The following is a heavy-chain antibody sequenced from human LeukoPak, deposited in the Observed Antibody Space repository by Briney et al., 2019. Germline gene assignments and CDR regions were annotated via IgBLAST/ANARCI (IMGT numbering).Heavy chain of an antibody. CDR1: GGSISSYY. CDR3: AKPVTRSSDGMDV. V-gene: IGHV4-59*04. CDR2: ISYSGNT. D-gene: IGHD4-17*01. J-gene: IGHJ6*02. Sequence: RPSETLSLTCTVSGGSISSYYWGWIRQPPGKGLEWIGYISYSGNTYSNPSLKSRVTISVDTSKNQFSLKLSSVTAADTAVYYCAKPVTRSSDGMDVWGQGTTVTVSS.